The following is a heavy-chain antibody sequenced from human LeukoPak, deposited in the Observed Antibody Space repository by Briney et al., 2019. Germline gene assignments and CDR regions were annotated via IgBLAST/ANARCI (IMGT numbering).Heavy chain of an antibody. V-gene: IGHV5-51*01. CDR3: ARHALHYDNSGYFAY. J-gene: IGHJ4*02. Sequence: GESLKISCKGSGYTFSNYWIGWVRQMPGKGLEWMGIIYPGESDIRYSPSFQGQVTISADKSISTAYLQWSSLEASDTAIYYCARHALHYDNSGYFAYWGQGTLVTVSS. CDR2: IYPGESDI. D-gene: IGHD3-22*01. CDR1: GYTFSNYW.